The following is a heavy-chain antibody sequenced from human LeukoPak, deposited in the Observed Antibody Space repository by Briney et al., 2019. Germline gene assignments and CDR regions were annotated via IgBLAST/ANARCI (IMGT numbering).Heavy chain of an antibody. CDR2: IYSDGDT. D-gene: IGHD3-16*01. V-gene: IGHV3-53*04. Sequence: GGSLRLSCAASDFFVTNTYMTWVRQAPGKGLEWVSNIYSDGDTYYADSVKGRFTISRHNSKNTLYLQMNSLRPDDTAVYYRAREAGDSLMGYWYFDLWGRGTLVTVSS. CDR1: DFFVTNTY. J-gene: IGHJ2*01. CDR3: AREAGDSLMGYWYFDL.